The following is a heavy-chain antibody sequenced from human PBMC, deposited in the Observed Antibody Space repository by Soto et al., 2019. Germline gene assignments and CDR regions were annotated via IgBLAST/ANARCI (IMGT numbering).Heavy chain of an antibody. Sequence: SGPTLVNPTHTLTLTCTFSGFSLATSAVGVGWIRKLPGKALEWLALIYWNDDKRYSPSRQSRLTITKDTSKNQVVLTMTNMDPVDTATYYCAHSQIIDTPSGHTCFAPGGQGTLVTVSP. CDR2: IYWNDDK. J-gene: IGHJ5*02. V-gene: IGHV2-5*01. CDR1: GFSLATSAVG. CDR3: AHSQIIDTPSGHTCFAP. D-gene: IGHD3-10*01.